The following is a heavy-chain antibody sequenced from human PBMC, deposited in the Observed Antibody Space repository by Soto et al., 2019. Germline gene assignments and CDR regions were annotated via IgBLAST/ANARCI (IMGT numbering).Heavy chain of an antibody. V-gene: IGHV3-23*01. CDR3: AKGDGSGSYYNERSSFDY. Sequence: PGGSLRLSCAASGFTFSSYAMSWVRQAPGKGLEWVSAISGSGGSTYYADSVKGRFTISRDNSKNTLYLQMNSLRAEDTAVYYCAKGDGSGSYYNERSSFDYWGQGTPVTVSS. J-gene: IGHJ4*02. D-gene: IGHD3-10*01. CDR1: GFTFSSYA. CDR2: ISGSGGST.